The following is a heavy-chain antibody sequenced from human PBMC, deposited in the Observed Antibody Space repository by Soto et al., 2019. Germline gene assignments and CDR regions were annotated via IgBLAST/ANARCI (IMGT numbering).Heavy chain of an antibody. CDR1: GDTLTSYG. CDR3: AVGKDFDY. V-gene: IGHV1-18*04. D-gene: IGHD1-26*01. CDR2: HSGQNGNT. J-gene: IGHJ4*02. Sequence: QVQLVQSGPEVIKPGASLNVSCTASGDTLTSYGVTWVRQAPGQGLEWMGFHSGQNGNTNYAQRFQGRVTMTADMSAATAYLQLRTLRSDDTAIYDCAVGKDFDYWGQGTLVIVSS.